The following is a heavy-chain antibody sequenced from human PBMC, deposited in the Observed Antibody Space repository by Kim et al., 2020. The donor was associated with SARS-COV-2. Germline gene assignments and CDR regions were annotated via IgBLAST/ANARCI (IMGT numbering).Heavy chain of an antibody. CDR2: IYYSGST. CDR3: ARQDDSSGYYYVY. J-gene: IGHJ4*02. D-gene: IGHD3-22*01. Sequence: SETLSLTCTVSGGSISSSSYYWGWIRQPPGKGLEWIGSIYYSGSTYYNPSLKSRVTISVDTSKNQFSLKLSSVTAADTAVYYCARQDDSSGYYYVYWGQG. V-gene: IGHV4-39*01. CDR1: GGSISSSSYY.